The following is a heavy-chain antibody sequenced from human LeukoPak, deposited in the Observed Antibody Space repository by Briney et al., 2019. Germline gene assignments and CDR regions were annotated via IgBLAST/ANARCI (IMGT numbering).Heavy chain of an antibody. V-gene: IGHV4-39*07. CDR2: IYYSGST. D-gene: IGHD5/OR15-5a*01. CDR1: GGSISSSSYY. Sequence: TPSETLSLTCTVSGGSISSSSYYWGWIRQPPGKGLEWIGSIYYSGSTNYNPSLKSRVTVSVDTSKNQLSLKLSSVTAADTAVYYCASGGSVYYFDYWGQGTLVTVSS. CDR3: ASGGSVYYFDY. J-gene: IGHJ4*02.